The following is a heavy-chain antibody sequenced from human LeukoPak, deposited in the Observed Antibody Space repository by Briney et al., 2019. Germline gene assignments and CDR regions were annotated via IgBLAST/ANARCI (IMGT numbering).Heavy chain of an antibody. V-gene: IGHV4-59*01. CDR3: ARDTAMVSLDP. J-gene: IGHJ5*02. CDR1: GGSISSYY. Sequence: PSETLSLTCTVSGGSISSYYWSWIRQPPGKGLEWIGYIYYSGSTNYNPSLKSRVTISVDTSKNQFSLKLSSVTAADTAVYYCARDTAMVSLDPWGQGTLVTVSS. CDR2: IYYSGST. D-gene: IGHD5-18*01.